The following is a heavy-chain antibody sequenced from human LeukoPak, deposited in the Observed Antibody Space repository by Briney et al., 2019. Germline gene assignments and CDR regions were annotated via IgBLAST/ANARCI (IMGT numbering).Heavy chain of an antibody. V-gene: IGHV4-4*02. D-gene: IGHD2-15*01. CDR3: AREGSRRLYMDV. Sequence: SETLSLTCAVSGGSVTTGNWWTWDRQSPDKGLEWIGEIYHNGSTNYNPSLKSRVTVSIENTKNHFSLRLTSLTAADTAVYYCAREGSRRLYMDVWGRGTTITVSS. J-gene: IGHJ6*03. CDR1: GGSVTTGNW. CDR2: IYHNGST.